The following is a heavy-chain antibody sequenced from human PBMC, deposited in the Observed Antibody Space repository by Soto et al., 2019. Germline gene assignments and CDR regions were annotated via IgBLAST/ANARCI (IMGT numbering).Heavy chain of an antibody. CDR3: ARDLVGNLGYCSGGSCSWFDP. J-gene: IGHJ5*02. Sequence: GASVKVSCKASGGTFSSYAISWVRQAPGQGLEWMGGIIPIFGTANYAQKFQGRVTITADKSTSTAYMELSGLRSEDTAVYYCARDLVGNLGYCSGGSCSWFDPWGQGTLVTVSS. V-gene: IGHV1-69*06. D-gene: IGHD2-15*01. CDR2: IIPIFGTA. CDR1: GGTFSSYA.